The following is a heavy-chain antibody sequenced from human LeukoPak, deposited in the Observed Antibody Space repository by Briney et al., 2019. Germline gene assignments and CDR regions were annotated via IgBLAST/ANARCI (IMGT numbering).Heavy chain of an antibody. D-gene: IGHD2-2*01. CDR1: RFTFTTYN. CDR3: ASTPSTSRYRFDH. CDR2: ISGNSLDI. J-gene: IGHJ4*02. Sequence: PGGSLRLSCAASRFTFTTYNLNWVRQAPGRGLEWVSYISGNSLDIYYADSVKGRFTISRDNAKNSLYLQMNSLRAEDTAVYYCASTPSTSRYRFDHWGQGTLVTVSS. V-gene: IGHV3-21*05.